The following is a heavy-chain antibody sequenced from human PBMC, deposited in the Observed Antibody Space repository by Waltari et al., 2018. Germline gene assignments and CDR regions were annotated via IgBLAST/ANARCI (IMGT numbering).Heavy chain of an antibody. CDR2: VTGTSGTP. D-gene: IGHD3-10*01. J-gene: IGHJ6*02. Sequence: EVQILESGGGLVQPGGSLRLSCAASGFTFNKNAMAWVRQAPGRVLEAASAVTGTSGTPHYSVAVQGLFTISRNNSETTIFVQMDSLRFEDWAISYCARVRFFLWFGLLDVWGQGTTVTVSS. CDR1: GFTFNKNA. V-gene: IGHV3-23*01. CDR3: ARVRFFLWFGLLDV.